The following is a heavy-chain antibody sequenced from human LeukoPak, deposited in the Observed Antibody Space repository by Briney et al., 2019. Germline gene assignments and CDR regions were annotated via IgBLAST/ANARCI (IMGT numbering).Heavy chain of an antibody. D-gene: IGHD3-22*01. CDR1: GFTFSSYW. CDR3: AKVRVVVVITRGFDY. CDR2: IKQDGSEK. V-gene: IGHV3-7*03. J-gene: IGHJ4*02. Sequence: GGSLRLSCAASGFTFSSYWMSWVRQAPGKGLEWVANIKQDGSEKYYVDSVKGRFTISRDNAKNTLYLQMNSLRAEDTAAYYCAKVRVVVVITRGFDYWGQGTLVTVSS.